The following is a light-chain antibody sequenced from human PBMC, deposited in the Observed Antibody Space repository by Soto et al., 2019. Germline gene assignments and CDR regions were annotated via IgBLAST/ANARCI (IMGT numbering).Light chain of an antibody. Sequence: QSVLTQPASVSGSPGQSITISCTGTSSDVGSYNFVSWYQQLPGKAPKPMIYEVSNRPSGVSNRFSGSKSGNTASLTISGLQAEDEADCYCSSYTTSSNYVFGSGTKVTVL. CDR3: SSYTTSSNYV. CDR2: EVS. J-gene: IGLJ1*01. CDR1: SSDVGSYNF. V-gene: IGLV2-14*01.